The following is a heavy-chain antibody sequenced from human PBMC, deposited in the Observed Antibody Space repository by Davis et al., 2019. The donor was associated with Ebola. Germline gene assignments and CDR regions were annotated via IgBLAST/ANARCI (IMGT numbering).Heavy chain of an antibody. CDR3: AKDLGTSGIVDY. V-gene: IGHV3-23*01. CDR1: GFTFTSYA. D-gene: IGHD1-1*01. CDR2: ISTSAGST. J-gene: IGHJ4*02. Sequence: PGGSLRLSCAASGFTFTSYAMTWVRQAPGKGLPWVSVISTSAGSTFYADSVKGRFTISRDNSKNTLYLQMNSLRGEDTAIYYCAKDLGTSGIVDYWGQGTLVTVS.